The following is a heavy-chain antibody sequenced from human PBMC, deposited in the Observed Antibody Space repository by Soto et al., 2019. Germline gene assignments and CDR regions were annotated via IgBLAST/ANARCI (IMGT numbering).Heavy chain of an antibody. CDR1: GYTFISYY. J-gene: IGHJ4*02. D-gene: IGHD6-13*01. V-gene: IGHV1-46*01. Sequence: ASVKVSCKASGYTFISYYIHWVRQAPGQGLEWMGMINPSGGSTSYAQKFQGRVTITRDTSASTAYMELSSLRSEDTAVYYCARLSSSWYFDYWGQGTLVTVSS. CDR2: INPSGGST. CDR3: ARLSSSWYFDY.